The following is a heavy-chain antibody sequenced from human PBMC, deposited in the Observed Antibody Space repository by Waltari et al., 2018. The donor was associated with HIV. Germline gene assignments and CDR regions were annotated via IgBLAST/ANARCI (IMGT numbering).Heavy chain of an antibody. V-gene: IGHV4-39*07. CDR2: IFYSGNT. CDR1: GGSISSRYYY. Sequence: QLQVQESGPGLVKPSEPLSLTCPVSGGSISSRYYYWGWIRQPPGKGLEWIGIIFYSGNTYSNPSLKSRVTISVDTSKSQFSLNLSSVTAADTAVYYCARQWLALYFDYWGQGTLVTVSS. CDR3: ARQWLALYFDY. D-gene: IGHD6-19*01. J-gene: IGHJ4*02.